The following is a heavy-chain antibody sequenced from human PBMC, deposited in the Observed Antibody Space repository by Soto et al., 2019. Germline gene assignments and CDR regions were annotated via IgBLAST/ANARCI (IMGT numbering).Heavy chain of an antibody. CDR2: IWYDGSNK. CDR1: GFTFSGNA. J-gene: IGHJ6*02. D-gene: IGHD6-19*01. CDR3: ARDGQSLAPYALDV. Sequence: QVQVVESGGGWVQPGRSLRLSCTASGFTFSGNAMHGVRQPPGKGLEWVAQIWYDGSNKYYADSVKGRFTISRDNSKNTLYVQMDSLRVEDTAVYYCARDGQSLAPYALDVWGQGTSVTVSS. V-gene: IGHV3-33*01.